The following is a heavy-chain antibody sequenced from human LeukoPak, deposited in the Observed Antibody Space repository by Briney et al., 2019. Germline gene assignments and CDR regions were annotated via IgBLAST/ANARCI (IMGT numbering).Heavy chain of an antibody. D-gene: IGHD4-17*01. CDR2: ISGSGGST. CDR1: GFTFSSYA. Sequence: GGSLRLSCAASGFTFSSYAMSWVRQAPGKGLEWVSAISGSGGSTYYADSVKGRFTISRDNSKNTLYLQMNSLRAEDTAVYYCPKMGGAYGGLDYWGQGTLVTVSS. V-gene: IGHV3-23*01. CDR3: PKMGGAYGGLDY. J-gene: IGHJ4*01.